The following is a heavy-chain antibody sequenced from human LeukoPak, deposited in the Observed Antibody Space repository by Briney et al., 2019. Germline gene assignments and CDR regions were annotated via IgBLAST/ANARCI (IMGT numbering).Heavy chain of an antibody. CDR1: GFPFSSHW. Sequence: PGGSLRLSCAASGFPFSSHWLSWFRQSPGKGLEWVVHINQDGSEKYYVDSVKGRFTISRDNARNSQYLQMNSLRAEDTAVYYCAREYSGSYYGYWGQGTLVTVSS. D-gene: IGHD1-26*01. CDR3: AREYSGSYYGY. J-gene: IGHJ4*02. CDR2: INQDGSEK. V-gene: IGHV3-7*03.